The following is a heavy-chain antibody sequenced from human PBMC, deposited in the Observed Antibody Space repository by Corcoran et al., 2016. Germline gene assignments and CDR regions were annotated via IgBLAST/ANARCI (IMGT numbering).Heavy chain of an antibody. V-gene: IGHV3-33*01. D-gene: IGHD3-16*01. CDR3: ARDRTPQGGEPPFDY. CDR1: GFTFSSYG. J-gene: IGHJ4*02. CDR2: IWYDGSNK. Sequence: QVQLVESGGGVVQPGRSLRLSCAASGFTFSSYGMHWVRQAPGKGLEWVAVIWYDGSNKYYADSVKGRFTISRDNSKNTLYLQMNSRRAEDTAVYYCARDRTPQGGEPPFDYWGQGTMVTVSS.